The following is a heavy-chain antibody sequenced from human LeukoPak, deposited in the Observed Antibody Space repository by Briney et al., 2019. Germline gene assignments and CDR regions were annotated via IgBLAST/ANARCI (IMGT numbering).Heavy chain of an antibody. J-gene: IGHJ6*02. CDR3: AKDRSYDFWSGYSYGMDV. CDR2: ISGSGDTT. Sequence: GGSLRLSCTVSSFTFSTFAMSWVRQAPGKGLEWVAGISGSGDTTYYAESVKGRFTISRDNSRTTLYLQMNRLRAEDTAIYYCAKDRSYDFWSGYSYGMDVWGQGTTVTVSS. D-gene: IGHD3-3*01. CDR1: SFTFSTFA. V-gene: IGHV3-23*01.